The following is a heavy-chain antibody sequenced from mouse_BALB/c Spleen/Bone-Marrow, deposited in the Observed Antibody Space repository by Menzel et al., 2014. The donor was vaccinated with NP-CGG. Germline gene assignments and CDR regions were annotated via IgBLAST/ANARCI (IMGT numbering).Heavy chain of an antibody. Sequence: EVKLMESGGGLVQPGGSLKLSCATSGFTFSDYYMYWVRQTPEKRLEWVAYISYGGGSTYYPDTVKGRFTISRDNAKNTLYLQMSRLKSEDTAMYYCARAYYRYALGWFAYWDHGTLGTISA. J-gene: IGHJ3*01. CDR2: ISYGGGST. V-gene: IGHV5-12*02. CDR1: GFTFSDYY. D-gene: IGHD2-14*01. CDR3: ARAYYRYALGWFAY.